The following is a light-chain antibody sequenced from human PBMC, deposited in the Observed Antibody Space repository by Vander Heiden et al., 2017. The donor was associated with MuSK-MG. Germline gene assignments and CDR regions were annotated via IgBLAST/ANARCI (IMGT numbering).Light chain of an antibody. Sequence: EIVLTQSTGTLSLSPGERATLSCRASQSVSSNKLARYQQKPVQTPSLLNDGATSTATPIPDRFSGCGSGTDFTLTMSSLDPEDVTVFYCHRYCSSRLTFGGWTKVEIK. V-gene: IGKV3-20*01. J-gene: IGKJ4*01. CDR3: HRYCSSRLT. CDR1: QSVSSNK. CDR2: GAT.